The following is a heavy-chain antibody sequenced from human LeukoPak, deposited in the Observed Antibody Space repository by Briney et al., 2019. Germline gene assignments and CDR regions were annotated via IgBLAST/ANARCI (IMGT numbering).Heavy chain of an antibody. J-gene: IGHJ5*02. V-gene: IGHV4-34*01. CDR1: GGSFSGYY. CDR2: INHSGST. CDR3: ARSITIFGVVIRKSTNWFDP. D-gene: IGHD3-3*01. Sequence: SETLSLTCAVYGGSFSGYYWSWIRQPPGKGLEWIGEINHSGSTNYNPSLKSRVTISVDTSKNQFSLKLSSVTAADTAVYYCARSITIFGVVIRKSTNWFDPWGQGTLVTVSS.